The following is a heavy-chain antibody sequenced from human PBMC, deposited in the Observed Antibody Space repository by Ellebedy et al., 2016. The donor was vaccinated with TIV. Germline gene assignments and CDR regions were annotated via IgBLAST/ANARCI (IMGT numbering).Heavy chain of an antibody. CDR3: ASKRFGYSSTWYRGWYFDL. V-gene: IGHV3-53*01. J-gene: IGHJ2*01. CDR2: IYSGGDT. CDR1: GFTVSSNY. Sequence: PGGSLRLSCAASGFTVSSNYMSWVRQAPGKGLEWVSVIYSGGDTYYADSVKGRFTISRDNSNNTPYLQMNSLRAEDTAVYYCASKRFGYSSTWYRGWYFDLWGRGTLVTVSS. D-gene: IGHD6-13*01.